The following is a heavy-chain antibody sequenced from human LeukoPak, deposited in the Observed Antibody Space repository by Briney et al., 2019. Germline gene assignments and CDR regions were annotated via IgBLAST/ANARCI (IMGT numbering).Heavy chain of an antibody. D-gene: IGHD3-9*01. V-gene: IGHV4-39*01. CDR1: DGSITTSNYY. CDR2: IYYRGST. Sequence: SETLSLTCTVSDGSITTSNYYWGWIRQPPGKGLEWIGSIYYRGSTYYNSSLKSRLAMSADTSKNQSSLKLTSVTAADTAVYYCACLLTTLYFDYWGRGTLVTVSS. J-gene: IGHJ4*02. CDR3: ACLLTTLYFDY.